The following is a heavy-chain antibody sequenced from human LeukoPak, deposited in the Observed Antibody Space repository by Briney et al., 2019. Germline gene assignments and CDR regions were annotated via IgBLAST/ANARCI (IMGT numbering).Heavy chain of an antibody. D-gene: IGHD6-19*01. CDR2: IKKDGSET. Sequence: TGGSLRLSCAASGFTFNAYWMNWVRQAPGKGLEGVANIKKDGSETKYVDSLRGRFTISRDNAKSSLYLQIDTLTVEDTAVYYCSGGGGWLMDVWGKGTTVTVSS. CDR1: GFTFNAYW. CDR3: SGGGGWLMDV. J-gene: IGHJ6*03. V-gene: IGHV3-7*01.